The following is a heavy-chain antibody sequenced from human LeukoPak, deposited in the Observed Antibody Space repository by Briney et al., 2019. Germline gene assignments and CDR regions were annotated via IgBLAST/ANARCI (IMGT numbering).Heavy chain of an antibody. CDR2: INPSGGST. Sequence: ASVKVSCKASGYTFTSYYMHWVRQAPGQGLEWMGIINPSGGSTSYAQKFQGRVTMTTDTSTSTAYMELRSLRSDDTAVYYCARIDSSGYIRPFDYWGQGTLVTVSS. J-gene: IGHJ4*02. D-gene: IGHD3-22*01. CDR3: ARIDSSGYIRPFDY. V-gene: IGHV1-46*01. CDR1: GYTFTSYY.